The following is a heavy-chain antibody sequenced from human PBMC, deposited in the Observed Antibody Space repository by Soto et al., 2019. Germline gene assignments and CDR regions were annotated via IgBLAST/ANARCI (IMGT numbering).Heavy chain of an antibody. D-gene: IGHD2-15*01. J-gene: IGHJ5*02. Sequence: PSETLSLTCTVSGGSMSSGAYSWSWIRLPPGKRLEWIGYIYHRGSSYYNQSLKSRVTMSVDRSKNQFSLNLSSVTAADTAVYYCARNLDYGGSAGTNWFDPWGPGILVTVSS. CDR3: ARNLDYGGSAGTNWFDP. CDR2: IYHRGSS. V-gene: IGHV4-30-2*01. CDR1: GGSMSSGAYS.